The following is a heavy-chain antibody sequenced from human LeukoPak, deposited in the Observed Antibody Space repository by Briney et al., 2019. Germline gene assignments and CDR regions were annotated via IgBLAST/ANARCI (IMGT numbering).Heavy chain of an antibody. CDR3: ARVSYSTGVGYFDY. J-gene: IGHJ4*02. CDR2: INWNGGST. V-gene: IGHV3-20*04. CDR1: GFTFDDYG. Sequence: RPGGSLRLSCAASGFTFDDYGMTWVRQAPGKGLEWVSGINWNGGSTGYADSVKGRFTISRDNAKNSLYLQMNSLRAEDTALYYCARVSYSTGVGYFDYWGQGTLVTVSS. D-gene: IGHD6-13*01.